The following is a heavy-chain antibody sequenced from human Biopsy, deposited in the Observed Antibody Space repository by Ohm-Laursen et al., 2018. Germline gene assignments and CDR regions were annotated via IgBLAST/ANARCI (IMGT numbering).Heavy chain of an antibody. V-gene: IGHV3-15*01. D-gene: IGHD3-16*02. CDR2: IKSKTDGGTI. CDR3: TTYQY. J-gene: IGHJ4*02. CDR1: GFPFSTYA. Sequence: SLRLSCTASGFPFSTYAMSWVRQAPGKGLEWVGRIKSKTDGGTIDYAASVKGRIIISRDDSKKTVYLQMNNLKTEDTGVYYCTTYQYWGQGTLVTVSS.